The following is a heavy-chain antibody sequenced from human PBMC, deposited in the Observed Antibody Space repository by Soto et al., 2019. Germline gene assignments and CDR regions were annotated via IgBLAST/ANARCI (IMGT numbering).Heavy chain of an antibody. D-gene: IGHD4-17*01. J-gene: IGHJ4*02. CDR1: GGSFSGYY. V-gene: IGHV4-34*01. CDR3: ARNPDYGDYGNVGY. CDR2: INHSGST. Sequence: SETLSLTCAVYGGSFSGYYWSWIRQPPGKGLEWIGEINHSGSTNYNPSLKSRVTISVDTSKNQFSLKLSSVTAADTAVYYCARNPDYGDYGNVGYWGQGTLVTVSS.